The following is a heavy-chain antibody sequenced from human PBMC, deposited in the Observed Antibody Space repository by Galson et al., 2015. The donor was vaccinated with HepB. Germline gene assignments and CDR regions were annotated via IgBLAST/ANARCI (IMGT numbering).Heavy chain of an antibody. D-gene: IGHD6-13*01. CDR2: IIPIFGTA. J-gene: IGHJ1*01. V-gene: IGHV1-69*05. CDR1: GGTFSSYA. CDR3: ATGQRYSSN. Sequence: SVKVSCKASGGTFSSYAISWVRQAPGQGLEWMGGIIPIFGTANYAQKFQGRVTITRDMSTSTAFMYLSGLESGDTAVYYCATGQRYSSNWGQGTLVTVSS.